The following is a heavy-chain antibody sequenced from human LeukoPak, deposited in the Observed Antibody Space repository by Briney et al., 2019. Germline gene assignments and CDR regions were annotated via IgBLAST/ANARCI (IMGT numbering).Heavy chain of an antibody. CDR3: AKGAYYDSSGYVDY. CDR1: GFTFSSYA. CDR2: ISGSGGST. D-gene: IGHD3-22*01. J-gene: IGHJ4*02. Sequence: GGSLRLSCAASGFTFSSYAMSWVRQAPGKGLEWVSAISGSGGSTYYAGSVKGRFTISRDNSKNTLYLQMNSLRAEDTAVYYCAKGAYYDSSGYVDYWGQGTLVTVSS. V-gene: IGHV3-23*01.